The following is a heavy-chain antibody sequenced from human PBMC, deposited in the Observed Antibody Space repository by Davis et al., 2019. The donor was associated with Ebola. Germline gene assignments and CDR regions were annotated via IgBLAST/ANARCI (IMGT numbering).Heavy chain of an antibody. CDR1: GFTFSSYG. CDR2: IWYDGSNK. CDR3: ARVLAVAYFDY. V-gene: IGHV3-33*01. J-gene: IGHJ4*02. D-gene: IGHD6-19*01. Sequence: GGSLRLSCAASGFTFSSYGMHWVRQAPGKGLEWVAVIWYDGSNKYYADSVKGRFTISRDNAKNSLYLQMNSLRAEDTAVYYCARVLAVAYFDYWGQGTLVTVSS.